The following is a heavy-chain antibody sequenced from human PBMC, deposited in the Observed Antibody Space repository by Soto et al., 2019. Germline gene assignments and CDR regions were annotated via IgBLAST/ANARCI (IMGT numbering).Heavy chain of an antibody. V-gene: IGHV1-18*01. CDR1: GYTFTSYG. CDR2: ISAYNGNT. CDR3: ARETYSSSSRGPFDY. D-gene: IGHD6-6*01. Sequence: GASVKVSCKASGYTFTSYGISWVRQAPGQGLEWMGWISAYNGNTNYAQKLQGRVTMTTDTSTSTAYMELRSLRSDDTAVYYCARETYSSSSRGPFDYWGQGTLVTVSS. J-gene: IGHJ4*02.